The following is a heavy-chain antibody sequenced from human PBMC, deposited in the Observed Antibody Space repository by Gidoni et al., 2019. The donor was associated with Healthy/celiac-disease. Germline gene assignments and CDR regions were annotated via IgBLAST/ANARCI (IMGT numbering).Heavy chain of an antibody. Sequence: QVQLQQWGAGLLKPSETLSLTCAVYVGSFSGYYWSWFSQPPGKGLEGIGEINHSGSTNYNPSLKSRVTISVDTSKNQFSLKLSSVTAADTAVYYCARNRGFLGWLQNYYYYGMDVWGQGTTVTVSS. J-gene: IGHJ6*02. CDR1: VGSFSGYY. CDR3: ARNRGFLGWLQNYYYYGMDV. V-gene: IGHV4-34*01. D-gene: IGHD3-3*01. CDR2: INHSGST.